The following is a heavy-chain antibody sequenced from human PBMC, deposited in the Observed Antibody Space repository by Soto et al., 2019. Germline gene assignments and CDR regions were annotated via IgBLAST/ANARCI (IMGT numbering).Heavy chain of an antibody. CDR2: ISSSSSTI. Sequence: PGGSLRLSCAASGFTFSSYSMNWVRQAPGKGQEWVSYISSSSSTIYYADSVKGRFIISRDNAKNSLYLQMNSLRDEDTAVYYCAREYSYGYLLSLDYYGMDVWGQGTTVTVSS. V-gene: IGHV3-48*02. CDR3: AREYSYGYLLSLDYYGMDV. D-gene: IGHD5-18*01. J-gene: IGHJ6*02. CDR1: GFTFSSYS.